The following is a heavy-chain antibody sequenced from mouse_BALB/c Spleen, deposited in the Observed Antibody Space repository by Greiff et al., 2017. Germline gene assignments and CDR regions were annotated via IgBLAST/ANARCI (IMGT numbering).Heavy chain of an antibody. CDR3: ARDRGGNYGYFDV. Sequence: QVQLKESGPGLVAPSQSLSITCTVSGFSLTGYGVNWVRQPPGKGLEWLGMIWGDGSTDYNSALKSRLSISKDNSKSQVFLKMNSLQTDDTARYYCARDRGGNYGYFDVWGAGTTVTVSS. V-gene: IGHV2-6-7*01. D-gene: IGHD1-1*02. CDR2: IWGDGST. J-gene: IGHJ1*01. CDR1: GFSLTGYG.